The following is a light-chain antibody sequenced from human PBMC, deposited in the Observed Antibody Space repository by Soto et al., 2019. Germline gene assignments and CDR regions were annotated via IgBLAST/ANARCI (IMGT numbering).Light chain of an antibody. V-gene: IGLV1-44*01. CDR2: AKD. Sequence: QSVLTQPPSVSGTPGQRVTISCSGSRSNIGGNAVTWYQQDPGTAPKLLIYAKDHRPSGISDRFSGSKSSTSASLAISGLQAEDEADYYCAVYEDNRTGLFGGGTKLTVL. CDR1: RSNIGGNA. J-gene: IGLJ2*01. CDR3: AVYEDNRTGL.